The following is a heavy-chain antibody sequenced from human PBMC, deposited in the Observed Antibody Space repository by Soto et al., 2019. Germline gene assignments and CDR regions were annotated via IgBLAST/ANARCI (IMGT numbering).Heavy chain of an antibody. Sequence: VGSLVISGAGSGFTFSSYGMHWVRQVPGKGLEWVALITYAGSNKNYADSVKGRFTISRDNSKNTLYLQMNSLRPEDTAVYYCARSEQYQVFAFDIWGQGTMVTVSS. CDR3: ARSEQYQVFAFDI. D-gene: IGHD6-19*01. V-gene: IGHV3-30*03. CDR2: ITYAGSNK. CDR1: GFTFSSYG. J-gene: IGHJ3*02.